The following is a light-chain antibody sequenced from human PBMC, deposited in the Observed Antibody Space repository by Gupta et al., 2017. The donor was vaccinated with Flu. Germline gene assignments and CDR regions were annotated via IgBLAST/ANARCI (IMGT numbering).Light chain of an antibody. CDR2: KAS. J-gene: IGKJ4*01. CDR3: QQYDSYSIT. V-gene: IGKV1-5*03. Sequence: DIQMTQSPSTLSAYVGDRVTITCRASQSLSSWLAWYQQKPGKAPNLLIYKASNLESGVPSRFSGSGSGTEFTLTISSLQPDDFATYYCQQYDSYSITLGGGTKVEI. CDR1: QSLSSW.